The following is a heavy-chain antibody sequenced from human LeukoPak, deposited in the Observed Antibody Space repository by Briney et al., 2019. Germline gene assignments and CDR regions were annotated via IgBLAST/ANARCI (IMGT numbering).Heavy chain of an antibody. CDR3: AREEGYSYGYDD. CDR1: GFTFSDYY. J-gene: IGHJ4*02. CDR2: INSDGSST. Sequence: GGSLRLSCAASGFTFSDYYMSWVRQAPGKGLVWVSRINSDGSSTSYADSVKGRFTISRDNAKNTLYLQMNSLRAEDTAVYYCAREEGYSYGYDDWGQGTLVTVSS. D-gene: IGHD5-18*01. V-gene: IGHV3-74*01.